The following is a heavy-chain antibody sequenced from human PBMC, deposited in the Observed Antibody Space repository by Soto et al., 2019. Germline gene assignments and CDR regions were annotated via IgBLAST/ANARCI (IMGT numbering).Heavy chain of an antibody. J-gene: IGHJ6*02. CDR1: GYSLSHPRMG. V-gene: IGHV2-26*01. CDR2: ISAHDEK. CDR3: ARVLYYGMEV. Sequence: QVTLKESGPVLVKPTETLTLTCTVSGYSLSHPRMGVSWICQPPGKALEWLAHISAHDEKSYSTSLMTRLTISQDTSKSQVVLTMTNMDPVDTATYYCARVLYYGMEVWGQGTTVTVSS.